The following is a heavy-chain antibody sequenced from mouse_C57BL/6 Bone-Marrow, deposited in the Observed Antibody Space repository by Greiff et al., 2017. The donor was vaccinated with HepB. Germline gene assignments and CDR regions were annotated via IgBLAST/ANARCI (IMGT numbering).Heavy chain of an antibody. D-gene: IGHD1-1*01. CDR3: ARHAGGLGGYGSSYGFDV. V-gene: IGHV1-62-2*01. CDR1: GYTFTEYT. CDR2: FYPGSGSI. Sequence: QVQLQQSGAELVKPGASVKLSCKASGYTFTEYTIHWVKQRSGQGLEWIGWFYPGSGSIKYNEKFKDKATLTADKSSSTVYMELSRLTSEDSAVYFCARHAGGLGGYGSSYGFDVWGTGTTVTVSS. J-gene: IGHJ1*03.